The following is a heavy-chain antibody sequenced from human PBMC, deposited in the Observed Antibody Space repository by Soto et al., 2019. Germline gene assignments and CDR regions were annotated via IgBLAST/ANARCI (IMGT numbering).Heavy chain of an antibody. CDR1: VRSIRRDY. CDR3: ARDNLVIFVKIRRPPRTTPFPYATLFRVQ. D-gene: IGHD1-7*01. Sequence: TLSVEFSGAVRSIRRDYCGLIRPPAGKGLEWIGRIYTSGSTNYNPSLKSRVTMSVDTSKNQFSLKLSSVTAADTAVYYCARDNLVIFVKIRRPPRTTPFPYATLFRVQ. CDR2: IYTSGST. J-gene: IGHJ1*01. V-gene: IGHV4-4*07.